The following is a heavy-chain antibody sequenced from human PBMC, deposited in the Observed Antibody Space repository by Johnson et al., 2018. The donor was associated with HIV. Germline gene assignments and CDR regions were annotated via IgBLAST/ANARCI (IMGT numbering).Heavy chain of an antibody. CDR1: GFTFSSYA. Sequence: VQLVEAGGGLVQPGGSLRLSCAASGFTFSSYAMSWVRQAPGKGLEWVSAISGSGSTIYYADSVKGRFTISRDNAKNSVDLEMNSLRVEDTAGYYCARDLRGDNWHDVFDIWGQGTMVTVSS. J-gene: IGHJ3*02. CDR2: ISGSGSTI. D-gene: IGHD1-20*01. CDR3: ARDLRGDNWHDVFDI. V-gene: IGHV3-23*04.